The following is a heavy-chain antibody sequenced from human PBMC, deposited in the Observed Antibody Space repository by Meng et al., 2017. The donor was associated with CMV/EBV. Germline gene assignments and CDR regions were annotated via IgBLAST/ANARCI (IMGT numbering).Heavy chain of an antibody. Sequence: GGSLRLSCAASGFTFDDYGMSWVRQAPGKGLEWVSGINWNDGSTGYADSVKGRFTISRDNAKNSLYLQMNSLRAEDTALYYCARDLSPDSSDYYYGMDVWGQGTTVTVSS. D-gene: IGHD6-25*01. J-gene: IGHJ6*02. CDR1: GFTFDDYG. CDR2: INWNDGST. V-gene: IGHV3-20*04. CDR3: ARDLSPDSSDYYYGMDV.